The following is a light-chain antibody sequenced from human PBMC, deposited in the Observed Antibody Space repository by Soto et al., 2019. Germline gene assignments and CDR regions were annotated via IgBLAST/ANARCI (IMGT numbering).Light chain of an antibody. V-gene: IGKV1-5*03. CDR3: QQYNLYWT. CDR1: QSISSW. Sequence: DIQMTQSPSTLSASVGDRVTITCRASQSISSWLAWYQQKPGKAPKLLIYKASSLESGVPSRFSGSGSGTEFPLTISSLQPDDYATFYCQQYNLYWTFGQGTKVEIK. CDR2: KAS. J-gene: IGKJ1*01.